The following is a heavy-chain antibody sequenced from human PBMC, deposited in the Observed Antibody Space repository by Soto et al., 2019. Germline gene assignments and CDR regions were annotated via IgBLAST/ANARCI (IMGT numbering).Heavy chain of an antibody. CDR2: INPSGGST. Sequence: QVQLVQSGAEVKKPGASVKVSCKASGYTFTSYYMHWVRQAPGQGLEWMGIINPSGGSTSYAQKFQGRLTMTRDTSTSTVYMELISLRSEDTAVYYCARDAAVLRYFDWLLFETYGMDVWGQGTTVTVSS. CDR1: GYTFTSYY. D-gene: IGHD3-9*01. V-gene: IGHV1-46*01. J-gene: IGHJ6*02. CDR3: ARDAAVLRYFDWLLFETYGMDV.